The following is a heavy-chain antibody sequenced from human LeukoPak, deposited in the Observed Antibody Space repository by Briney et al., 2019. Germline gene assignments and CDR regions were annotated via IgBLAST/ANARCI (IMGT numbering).Heavy chain of an antibody. D-gene: IGHD3-22*01. Sequence: SETLSLTCTVSGGSISSSSYYWGWIRQPPGKGLEWIGSIYYSGSTYYNPSLKSRVTISVDTSKNQFSLKLSSVTAADTAVYYCARESLVDHLRDYYDSSGYYGFDYWGQGTLVTVSS. V-gene: IGHV4-39*07. CDR1: GGSISSSSYY. J-gene: IGHJ4*02. CDR3: ARESLVDHLRDYYDSSGYYGFDY. CDR2: IYYSGST.